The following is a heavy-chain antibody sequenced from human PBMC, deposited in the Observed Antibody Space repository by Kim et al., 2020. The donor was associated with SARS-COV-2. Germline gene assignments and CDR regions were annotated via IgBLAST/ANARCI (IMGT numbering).Heavy chain of an antibody. Sequence: KYYADAVRGRFTISRDNDKNSLYLQMNSLRAEDTAVYYCARGPNYSPFDYWGQGTLVTVSS. CDR3: ARGPNYSPFDY. D-gene: IGHD4-4*01. J-gene: IGHJ4*02. CDR2: K. V-gene: IGHV3-48*03.